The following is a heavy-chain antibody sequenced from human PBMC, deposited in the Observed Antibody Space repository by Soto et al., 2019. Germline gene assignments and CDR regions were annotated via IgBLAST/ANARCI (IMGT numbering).Heavy chain of an antibody. J-gene: IGHJ6*02. V-gene: IGHV1-2*04. CDR3: ARDQAIAARPFYYYGMDV. Sequence: QVQLVQSGAEVQKPGASVKVSGKASGYTFTGYYRHWVRQAPGQGLEWMGWINPNSGGTNYAQKFQGWVTMTRDTSISTAYMELSRLRSDDTAVYYCARDQAIAARPFYYYGMDVWGQGTTVTVSS. CDR1: GYTFTGYY. D-gene: IGHD6-6*01. CDR2: INPNSGGT.